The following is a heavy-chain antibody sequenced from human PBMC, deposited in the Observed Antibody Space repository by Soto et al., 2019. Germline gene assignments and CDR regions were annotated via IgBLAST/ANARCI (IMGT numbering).Heavy chain of an antibody. CDR2: IIPIFGTA. Sequence: SVKVSCKASGGTFSSYAISWVRQAPGQGLEWMGGIIPIFGTANYAQKFQGRVTITADESTSTAYMELSSLRSEDTAVYYCASRVKSGYFDYYGMDVWGQGTTVTVSS. CDR3: ASRVKSGYFDYYGMDV. CDR1: GGTFSSYA. D-gene: IGHD3-3*01. V-gene: IGHV1-69*13. J-gene: IGHJ6*02.